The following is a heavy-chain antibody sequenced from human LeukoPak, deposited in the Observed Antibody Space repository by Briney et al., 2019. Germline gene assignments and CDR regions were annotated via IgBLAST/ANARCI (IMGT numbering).Heavy chain of an antibody. D-gene: IGHD3-10*01. V-gene: IGHV1-2*02. J-gene: IGHJ5*02. CDR3: ARGWFGAPQYNWFDP. CDR1: GYTFTGYY. CDR2: INPNSGGT. Sequence: ASVKVSCKASGYTFTGYYMHWVRQAPGQGLEWMGWINPNSGGTNYAQKFQGRVTMTRDTSISTAYMELSRLRSDDTAVYYCARGWFGAPQYNWFDPWGQGTLVTVSS.